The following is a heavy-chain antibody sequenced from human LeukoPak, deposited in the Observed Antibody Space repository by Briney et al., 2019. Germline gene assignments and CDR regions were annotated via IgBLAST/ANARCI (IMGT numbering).Heavy chain of an antibody. CDR3: AKDLDTSGYYHVY. Sequence: QSGGSLRLSCAASGFTFSDYYMSWIRQAPGKGLEWVSRISGSGGSTYYADSVKGRFTISRDNSKNTLYLQMNSLRAEDTAIYYCAKDLDTSGYYHVYWGQGTLVTVSS. CDR1: GFTFSDYY. V-gene: IGHV3-23*01. CDR2: ISGSGGST. J-gene: IGHJ4*02. D-gene: IGHD3-22*01.